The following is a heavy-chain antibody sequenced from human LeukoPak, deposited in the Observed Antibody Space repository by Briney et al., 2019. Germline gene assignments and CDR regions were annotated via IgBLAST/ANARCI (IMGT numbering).Heavy chain of an antibody. J-gene: IGHJ6*02. D-gene: IGHD2-2*01. V-gene: IGHV3-53*04. CDR1: GFTVSSNY. CDR3: AKDLNRYCSSTSCYLYYYGMDV. CDR2: IYSGGST. Sequence: GGSLRLSCAASGFTVSSNYMSWVRQAPGKGLEWVSVIYSGGSTYYADSVKGRFTISRHNSKNTLYLQMNSLRAEDTAVYYCAKDLNRYCSSTSCYLYYYGMDVWGQGTTVTVSS.